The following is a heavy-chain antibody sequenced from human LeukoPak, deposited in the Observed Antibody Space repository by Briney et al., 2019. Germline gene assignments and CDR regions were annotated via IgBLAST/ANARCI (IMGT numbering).Heavy chain of an antibody. V-gene: IGHV3-7*01. CDR2: IKQDGSEK. J-gene: IGHJ4*02. D-gene: IGHD3-3*01. CDR1: GFNFNSYW. Sequence: GGSLRLSCAASGFNFNSYWMTWVRQAPGKGLEWVANIKQDGSEKYYVDSVKGRFTISRDNAKNSLYLQMNSLRAEDTAVYYCARGYEAKFDYWGQGTLVTVSS. CDR3: ARGYEAKFDY.